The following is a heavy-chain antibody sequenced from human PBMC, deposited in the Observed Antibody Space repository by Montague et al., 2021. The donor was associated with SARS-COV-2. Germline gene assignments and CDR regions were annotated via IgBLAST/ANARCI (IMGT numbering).Heavy chain of an antibody. CDR2: INYSGST. J-gene: IGHJ4*02. V-gene: IGHV4-59*01. CDR1: GDSMNNYY. D-gene: IGHD6-13*01. Sequence: SETLSLTCTVSGDSMNNYYWSWIRQPPGKGLEWIGYINYSGSTHYNPSLQSRVTLSKDTSKNQFSLRLTSVTAADTAVYFCARAPIYRSSRYAYLDYWGQGTLVTVAS. CDR3: ARAPIYRSSRYAYLDY.